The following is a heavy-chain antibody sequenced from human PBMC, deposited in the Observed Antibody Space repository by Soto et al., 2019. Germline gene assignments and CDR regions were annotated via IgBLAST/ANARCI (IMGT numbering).Heavy chain of an antibody. J-gene: IGHJ6*02. CDR1: GYTFTGYY. CDR3: AHIFGVVDGMDV. CDR2: INPNSGGT. V-gene: IGHV1-2*02. Sequence: VASVKVPCKASGYTFTGYYMHWVRQAPGQGLEWMGWINPNSGGTNYAQKFQGRVTMTRDTSISTAYMELSRLRSDDTAVYYCAHIFGVVDGMDVWGQGTTVTVSS. D-gene: IGHD3-3*02.